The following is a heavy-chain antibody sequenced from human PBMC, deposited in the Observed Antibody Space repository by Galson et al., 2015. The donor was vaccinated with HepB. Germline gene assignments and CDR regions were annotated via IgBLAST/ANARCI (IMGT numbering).Heavy chain of an antibody. V-gene: IGHV1-24*01. CDR2: FDPEDGKT. CDR3: RGQRITIFGVVITEFDY. CDR1: GYTLTELS. D-gene: IGHD3-3*01. Sequence: QSGAEVKKPGASVKASCKVSGYTLTELSMRWVRQAPGKGLEWMGGFDPEDGKTIFAQKFQGRVTMTEDTSTDTAYMELSSLRSEDTAVYYCRGQRITIFGVVITEFDYWGQGTLVTVSS. J-gene: IGHJ4*02.